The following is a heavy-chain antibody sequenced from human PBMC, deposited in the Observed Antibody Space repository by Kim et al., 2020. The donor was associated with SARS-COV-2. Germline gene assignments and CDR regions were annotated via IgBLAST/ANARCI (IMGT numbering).Heavy chain of an antibody. CDR1: GGSISSSSYY. V-gene: IGHV4-39*01. Sequence: SETLSLTCTVSGGSISSSSYYWGWIRQPPGKGLEWIGSIYYSGSTDYNPYLKSRFTISVDTSKNQLSLKLSSVTAADTAVYYCARQPSGIAAAGDAFDIWGQGTMVTVSS. D-gene: IGHD6-13*01. CDR2: IYYSGST. J-gene: IGHJ3*02. CDR3: ARQPSGIAAAGDAFDI.